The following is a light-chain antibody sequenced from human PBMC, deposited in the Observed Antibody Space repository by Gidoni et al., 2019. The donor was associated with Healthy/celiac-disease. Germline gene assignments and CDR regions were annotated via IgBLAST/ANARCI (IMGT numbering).Light chain of an antibody. CDR2: DAS. V-gene: IGKV3-11*01. CDR1: QSVSSD. CDR3: QQRSNWPPVT. Sequence: EIVLTQSPATLSLSPGARATLSCRASQSVSSDLAWYQQKPGQAPRLLIYDASNRATGIPARFSGSGSGTDFTLTISSREPEDFAVYYCQQRSNWPPVTFGQGTKLEIK. J-gene: IGKJ2*01.